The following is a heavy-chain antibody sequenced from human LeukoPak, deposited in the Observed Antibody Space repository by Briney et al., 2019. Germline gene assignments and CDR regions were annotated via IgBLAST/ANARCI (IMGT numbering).Heavy chain of an antibody. CDR1: GFAFSSYA. J-gene: IGHJ4*02. CDR3: AKAHYDILTGYDGVGELFDY. Sequence: PGGSLRLSCAASGFAFSSYAMSWVRQAPGKGLEWVSTISGSGDSTYYADSVKGRFTISRDNSKNTLYLQMNSLRAEDTAAYYCAKAHYDILTGYDGVGELFDYWGQGTLVTVSS. CDR2: ISGSGDST. D-gene: IGHD3-9*01. V-gene: IGHV3-23*01.